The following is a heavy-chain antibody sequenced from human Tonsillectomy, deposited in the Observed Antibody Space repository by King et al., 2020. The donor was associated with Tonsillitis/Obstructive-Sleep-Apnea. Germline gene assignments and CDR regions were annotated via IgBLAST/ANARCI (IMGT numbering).Heavy chain of an antibody. V-gene: IGHV3-7*04. J-gene: IGHJ4*02. Sequence: VQLVESGGGLVQPGGSLRLSCAASGFTFSSYYMAWVRQAPGKGLEGVANIKQDGSHQNYVASLKGRFTISRDNAKNSLYLQMNSLRADDTAVYYCARDYEGDLDNWGQGTLVTVSS. CDR1: GFTFSSYY. CDR2: IKQDGSHQ. CDR3: ARDYEGDLDN. D-gene: IGHD3-16*01.